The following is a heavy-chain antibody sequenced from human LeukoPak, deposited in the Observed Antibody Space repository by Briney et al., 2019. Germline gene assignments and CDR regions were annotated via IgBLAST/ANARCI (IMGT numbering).Heavy chain of an antibody. Sequence: GGSLRLSCAVSGFTFSSYGMIWVRQAPGKGLEWLSYLSNTNMIHYAESVKGRFTISRDNAKNTLYLQMDGLRDEDTAVYYCARRGETAMVGDYWGRGTLVTVSS. CDR3: ARRGETAMVGDY. J-gene: IGHJ4*02. V-gene: IGHV3-48*02. CDR2: LSNTNMI. CDR1: GFTFSSYG. D-gene: IGHD5-18*01.